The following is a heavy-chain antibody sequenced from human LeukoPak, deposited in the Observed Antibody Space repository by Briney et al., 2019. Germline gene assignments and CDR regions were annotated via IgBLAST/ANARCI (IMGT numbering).Heavy chain of an antibody. J-gene: IGHJ6*04. D-gene: IGHD3-10*02. CDR3: AELGITMIGGV. CDR2: IKQDGTEK. Sequence: GESLRLSCAASGFSFTTYWMSWVPQAPGKGLEGVANIKQDGTEKYYVDSVKGRFTISRDNAKNSLYLQMNSLRVEDTAVYYCAELGITMIGGVWGKGTTVTISS. V-gene: IGHV3-7*01. CDR1: GFSFTTYW.